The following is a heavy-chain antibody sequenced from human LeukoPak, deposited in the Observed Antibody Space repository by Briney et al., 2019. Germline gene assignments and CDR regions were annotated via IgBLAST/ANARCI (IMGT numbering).Heavy chain of an antibody. CDR3: ARDHNGPYTFDY. V-gene: IGHV3-48*03. CDR1: GFNFSNYE. Sequence: PGGSLRLSCAASGFNFSNYEMNWVRQAPGKGLEWVSYISSSGTTIYYADSVKGRFTISRDNAKNSLSLQMNSLKVEDTAVYYCARDHNGPYTFDYWGQGTLVTVSS. J-gene: IGHJ4*02. CDR2: ISSSGTTI. D-gene: IGHD2-2*02.